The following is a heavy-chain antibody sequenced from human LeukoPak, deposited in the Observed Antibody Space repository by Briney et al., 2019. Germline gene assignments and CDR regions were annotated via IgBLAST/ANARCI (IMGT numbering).Heavy chain of an antibody. V-gene: IGHV1-18*01. CDR2: ISAYNGNT. J-gene: IGHJ5*02. Sequence: ASVKVSCKASGYTFTSYGISWVRQAPGQGLEWMGWISAYNGNTNYAQKLQGRVTMTTDTSTSTAYMELRSLRSDDTAVYYCARGPLNLYYGSGSYDFWFDPWGQGTVVTVSS. CDR1: GYTFTSYG. CDR3: ARGPLNLYYGSGSYDFWFDP. D-gene: IGHD3-10*01.